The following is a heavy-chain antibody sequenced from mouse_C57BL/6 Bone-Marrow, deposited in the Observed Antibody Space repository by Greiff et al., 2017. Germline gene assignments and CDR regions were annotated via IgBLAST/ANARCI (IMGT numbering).Heavy chain of an antibody. CDR3: AREDYYGSRRTLYAMDY. V-gene: IGHV1-81*01. CDR1: GYTFTSYG. J-gene: IGHJ4*01. CDR2: IYPRSGNT. Sequence: VKLQESGAELARPGASVKLSCKASGYTFTSYGISWVKQRTGQGLEWIGEIYPRSGNTYYNEKFKGKATLTADKSSSTAYMELRSLTSEDSAVYFCAREDYYGSRRTLYAMDYWGQGTSVTVSS. D-gene: IGHD1-1*01.